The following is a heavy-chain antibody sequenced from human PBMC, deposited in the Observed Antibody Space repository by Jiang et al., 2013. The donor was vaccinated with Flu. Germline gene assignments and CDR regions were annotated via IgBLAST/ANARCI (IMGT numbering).Heavy chain of an antibody. Sequence: KASGGTFRSYVFSWVRQAPGQGLEWMEGSPLSSIHQTTHRNSRTESRFTADESTTTAYMELSSLRSEDTAVYYCALLGFGIWGQGTMVTVSS. CDR3: ALLGFGI. CDR1: GGTFRSYV. CDR2: SPLSSIH. J-gene: IGHJ3*02. V-gene: IGHV1-69*01. D-gene: IGHD2-15*01.